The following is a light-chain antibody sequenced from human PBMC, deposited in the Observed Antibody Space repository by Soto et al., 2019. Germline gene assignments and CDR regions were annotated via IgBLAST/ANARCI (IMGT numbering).Light chain of an antibody. CDR3: QQAHTFVT. CDR2: SAT. V-gene: IGKV1-12*01. Sequence: DIAMTQSPSSVSASVGDRVTITCRASGDISTYLSWYQQEPGKPPHLLISSATSLQTGVPPRFSGGGSGTDFTLTITSLQPEDFATYFCQQAHTFVTFGGGTRVEV. CDR1: GDISTY. J-gene: IGKJ4*01.